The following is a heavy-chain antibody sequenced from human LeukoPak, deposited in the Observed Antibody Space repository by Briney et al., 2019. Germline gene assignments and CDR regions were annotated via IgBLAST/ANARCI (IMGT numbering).Heavy chain of an antibody. V-gene: IGHV4-34*01. CDR3: ATGLTVTTVIYYYYPMDG. CDR2: INHSGST. J-gene: IGHJ6*03. CDR1: GGSFSGYY. Sequence: PSETLSLTCAVYGGSFSGYYWSWIRQPPGKGLEWIGEINHSGSTNYNPSLKSRVTISVDTSKNQFSLRLSSVTAAVSAVYYCATGLTVTTVIYYYYPMDGWGKGRTVTVSS. D-gene: IGHD4-11*01.